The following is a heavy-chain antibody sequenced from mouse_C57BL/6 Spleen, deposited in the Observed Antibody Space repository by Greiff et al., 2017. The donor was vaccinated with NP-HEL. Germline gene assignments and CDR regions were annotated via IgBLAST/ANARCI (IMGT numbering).Heavy chain of an antibody. CDR3: ARSGTVVATDAMDY. CDR2: IDPSDSYT. J-gene: IGHJ4*01. Sequence: QVQLQQPGAELVMPGASVKLSCKASGYTFTSYWMHWVKQRPGQGLEWIGEIDPSDSYTNYNQKFKGKSTLTVDKSSSTAYMQLSSLTSEDSAVYYCARSGTVVATDAMDYWGQGTSVTVSS. V-gene: IGHV1-69*01. D-gene: IGHD1-1*01. CDR1: GYTFTSYW.